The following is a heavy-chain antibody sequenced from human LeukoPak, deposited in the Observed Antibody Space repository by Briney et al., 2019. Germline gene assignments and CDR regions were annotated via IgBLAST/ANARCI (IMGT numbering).Heavy chain of an antibody. CDR1: GFRFVSYS. Sequence: GGSLRLSCAASGFRFVSYSMNWVRQAPGRGLEWISYISSSSSFIHYADSVKGRFTISRDDAKNSLYLQMNSLTDEDAAVYYCARDYNYDSGASVDYWGQGTLVAVSS. CDR2: ISSSSSFI. D-gene: IGHD3-22*01. V-gene: IGHV3-21*05. J-gene: IGHJ4*02. CDR3: ARDYNYDSGASVDY.